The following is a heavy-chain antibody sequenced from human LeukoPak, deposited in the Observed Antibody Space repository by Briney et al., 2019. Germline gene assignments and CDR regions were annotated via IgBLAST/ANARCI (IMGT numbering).Heavy chain of an antibody. CDR1: GFTFSTYN. J-gene: IGHJ3*02. CDR2: ISSSSSHT. CDR3: TREVPHGYSGYVPDAFDI. V-gene: IGHV3-21*01. D-gene: IGHD5-12*01. Sequence: RSGGSLRLSCAASGFTFSTYNMNWVRQAPGKGLEWVSSISSSSSHTYYVDSVKGRFTISRDNTMNSLYLQMNSLRAEDTAVYHCTREVPHGYSGYVPDAFDIWGQGTMVTVSS.